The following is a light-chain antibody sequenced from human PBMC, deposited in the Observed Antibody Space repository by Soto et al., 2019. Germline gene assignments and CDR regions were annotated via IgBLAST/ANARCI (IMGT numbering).Light chain of an antibody. CDR2: GAS. J-gene: IGKJ5*01. V-gene: IGKV3-15*01. CDR3: QQYADSPIT. Sequence: EIVLTQSPGTLSLSPGERVTLSCRASQSVSSNLAWYQQKPGQAPRLLIYGASTRATGIPARFSGSGSGTEFTLTISSLQSEDFAVYFCQQYADSPITFGQGTRLEIK. CDR1: QSVSSN.